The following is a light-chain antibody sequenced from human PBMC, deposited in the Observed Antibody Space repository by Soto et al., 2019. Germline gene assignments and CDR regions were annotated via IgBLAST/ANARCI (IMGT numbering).Light chain of an antibody. CDR3: QQYNTYTWT. CDR1: QTISNW. J-gene: IGKJ1*01. CDR2: DAS. Sequence: DIQMTQSPSTLSSSLGGRVTMTWRASQTISNWLAWYQQKPGKAPKLLIYDASTLESGVPSRFSGSGSGTEFTLTISTLQPDDFATYYCQQYNTYTWTFGQGTKVDIK. V-gene: IGKV1-5*01.